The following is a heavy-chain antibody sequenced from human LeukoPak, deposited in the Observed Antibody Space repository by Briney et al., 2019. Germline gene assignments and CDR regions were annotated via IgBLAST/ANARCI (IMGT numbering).Heavy chain of an antibody. V-gene: IGHV4-39*07. D-gene: IGHD3-22*01. CDR2: IYYSGST. CDR1: GGSISSSSYY. J-gene: IGHJ5*02. CDR3: ASTYYYDSSANNWFDP. Sequence: PSETLSLTCTVSGGSISSSSYYWGWIRQPPGKGLEWIGSIYYSGSTYYNPSLKSRVTISVDTSKNQFSLKLSSVTAADTAVYYCASTYYYDSSANNWFDPWGQGTLVTVSS.